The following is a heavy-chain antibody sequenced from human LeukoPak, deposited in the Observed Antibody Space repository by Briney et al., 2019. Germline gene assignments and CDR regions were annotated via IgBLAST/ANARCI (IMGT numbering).Heavy chain of an antibody. V-gene: IGHV4-59*01. J-gene: IGHJ3*02. Sequence: SETLSLTCTVSGGSISSYYWSWIRQPPGKGLEWIGYIYYSGSTNYNPSLKSRVTISIDTSKNQFSLKLSSVTAADTAVYYCARDLLLGYCSSTSCNRNDAFDIWGQGTMVTVSS. CDR2: IYYSGST. CDR3: ARDLLLGYCSSTSCNRNDAFDI. D-gene: IGHD2-2*02. CDR1: GGSISSYY.